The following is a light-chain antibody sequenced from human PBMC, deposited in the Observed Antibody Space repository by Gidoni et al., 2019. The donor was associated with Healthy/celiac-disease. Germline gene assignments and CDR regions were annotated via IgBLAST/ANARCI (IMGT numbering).Light chain of an antibody. CDR2: DAS. CDR3: QQRSNWPPWT. CDR1: QSVSSY. V-gene: IGKV3-11*01. Sequence: EIVLTQSPATLSLSPGERATLSCRASQSVSSYLAWYQQKPGQAPRLLIYDASNRATGIPARFSGSGSGTDFTLTIRSLVPEDFAVYYCQQRSNWPPWTFGQGTKVEIK. J-gene: IGKJ1*01.